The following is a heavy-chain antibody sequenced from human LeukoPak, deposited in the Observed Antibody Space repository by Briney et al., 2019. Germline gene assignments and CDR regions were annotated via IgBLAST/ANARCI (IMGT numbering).Heavy chain of an antibody. CDR1: GGSIISYY. J-gene: IGHJ5*02. CDR3: ARERINHYYGSGSPEFDP. CDR2: ISTSGNT. D-gene: IGHD3-10*01. V-gene: IGHV4-4*07. Sequence: SETLSLTCTVSGGSIISYYLSWIRQPAGKGLEWIGRISTSGNTNYNPSLKSRVTMSVDTSMDQFSLKLTSVTAADTAIYYCARERINHYYGSGSPEFDPWGQGTLVTVSS.